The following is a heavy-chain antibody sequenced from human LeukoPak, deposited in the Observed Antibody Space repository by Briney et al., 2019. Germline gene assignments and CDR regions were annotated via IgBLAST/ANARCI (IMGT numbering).Heavy chain of an antibody. Sequence: SVKVSCKASGGSFSTSTISWVRQAPGQGLEWMGGIIPLFGAANYAQKFKGRVTITADKSTSTAYMELSTLRSEDTAVYYCARGNPNYGGNWFDPWGQGTMVTVSS. D-gene: IGHD4-23*01. CDR3: ARGNPNYGGNWFDP. CDR1: GGSFSTST. CDR2: IIPLFGAA. J-gene: IGHJ5*02. V-gene: IGHV1-69*06.